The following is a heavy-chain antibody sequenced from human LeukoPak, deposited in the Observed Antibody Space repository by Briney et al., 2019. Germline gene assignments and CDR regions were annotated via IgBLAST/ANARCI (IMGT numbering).Heavy chain of an antibody. V-gene: IGHV1-69*05. D-gene: IGHD3-16*02. J-gene: IGHJ4*02. Sequence: SVKVSCKXSGGTFSSYAISWVRQAPGQGLEWMGGIIPIFGTANYAQKFQGRVTITTDESTSTAYMELSSLRSEDTAVYYCARVGLRLGELSSLPIYYFDYWGQGTLVTVSS. CDR2: IIPIFGTA. CDR3: ARVGLRLGELSSLPIYYFDY. CDR1: GGTFSSYA.